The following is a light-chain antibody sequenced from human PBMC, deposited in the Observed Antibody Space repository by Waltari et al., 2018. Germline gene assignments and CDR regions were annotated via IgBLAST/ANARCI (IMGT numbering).Light chain of an antibody. CDR1: QSISTY. CDR3: QQRTIWSGT. Sequence: VVVTQSPATLSLSPGERATLSCRASQSISTYLAWYQQKPGQAPRLLIYDVSNRATGIPARFSGSGSGTDFTLTISSLEPEDFAVYYCQQRTIWSGTFGQGTKVEIK. J-gene: IGKJ1*01. V-gene: IGKV3-11*01. CDR2: DVS.